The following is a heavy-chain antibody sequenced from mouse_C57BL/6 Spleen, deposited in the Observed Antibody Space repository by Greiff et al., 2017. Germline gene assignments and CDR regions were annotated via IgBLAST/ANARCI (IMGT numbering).Heavy chain of an antibody. V-gene: IGHV1-64*01. D-gene: IGHD2-3*01. CDR2: IHPNSGST. Sequence: QVQLQQPGPELVKPGASVKLSCKASGYTFTSYWMHWVKQRPGQGLEWIGMIHPNSGSTNYNEKFKSKATLTVDKSSSTAYMQLSSLTSEDSAVYYCARGYDDYPHLYFEVWGTWATVTASS. CDR1: GYTFTSYW. J-gene: IGHJ1*03. CDR3: ARGYDDYPHLYFEV.